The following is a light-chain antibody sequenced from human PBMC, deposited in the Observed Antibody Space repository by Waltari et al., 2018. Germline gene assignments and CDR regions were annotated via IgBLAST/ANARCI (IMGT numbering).Light chain of an antibody. CDR3: SSYSDIKQRV. CDR1: IRDVGAYDY. Sequence: QSALTQPPSASGSPGQSVTISCTGSIRDVGAYDYVSWYQQHPGKAPRLLIYDVSKRPAGVPYRFSGSKSGNTASLTVSGLQADDEADYYCSSYSDIKQRVFGTGTKVTVL. V-gene: IGLV2-8*01. CDR2: DVS. J-gene: IGLJ1*01.